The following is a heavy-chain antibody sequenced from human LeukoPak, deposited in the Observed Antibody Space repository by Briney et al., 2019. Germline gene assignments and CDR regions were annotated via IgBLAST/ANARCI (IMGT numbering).Heavy chain of an antibody. V-gene: IGHV3-74*01. J-gene: IGHJ4*02. D-gene: IGHD2-2*01. Sequence: PGGSLRLSCAASGVTFSSYWMHWVREAPGRGLGWVSRINSAGSSTSYADSVKGRFTISRDNAKNTLYLQMNSLRAEDTAVYYCAREEMASSTSTFDYWGQGTLVTVSS. CDR1: GVTFSSYW. CDR2: INSAGSST. CDR3: AREEMASSTSTFDY.